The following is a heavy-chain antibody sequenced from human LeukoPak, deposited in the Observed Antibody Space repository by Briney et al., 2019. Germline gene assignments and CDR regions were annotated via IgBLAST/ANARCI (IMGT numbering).Heavy chain of an antibody. D-gene: IGHD6-19*01. CDR1: GGSFSGYY. Sequence: SETLSLTCAVYGGSFSGYYWSWIRQPPGKGLEWIGEINHSGSTNYNPSLKSRVTISVDTSKNQFSLKLSSVTAADTAVYYCARDAGYSSGWYKNDYWGQGTLVTVSS. V-gene: IGHV4-34*01. CDR3: ARDAGYSSGWYKNDY. CDR2: INHSGST. J-gene: IGHJ4*02.